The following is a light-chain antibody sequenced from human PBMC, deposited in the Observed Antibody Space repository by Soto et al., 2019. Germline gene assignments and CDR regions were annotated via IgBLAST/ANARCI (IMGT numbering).Light chain of an antibody. J-gene: IGKJ4*01. V-gene: IGKV1-9*01. CDR1: QGISRY. Sequence: IQLTQSPSSLSASVGDSVTITCRASQGISRYLSWYQQKPGRAPKLLISAASTLQSGVPARFRGSGSGTDFTLSITSLQPEDFATYYCQQLNTYPVTFGGGTKVDIK. CDR2: AAS. CDR3: QQLNTYPVT.